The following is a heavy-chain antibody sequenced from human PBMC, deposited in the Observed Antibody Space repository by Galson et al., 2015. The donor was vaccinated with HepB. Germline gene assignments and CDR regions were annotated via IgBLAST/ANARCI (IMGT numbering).Heavy chain of an antibody. CDR2: IMQDGSEK. CDR1: GVTLSRYW. CDR3: ARDRGAMVVTVADWYFDL. V-gene: IGHV3-7*01. J-gene: IGHJ2*01. D-gene: IGHD2-21*02. Sequence: SLRLSCAASGVTLSRYWMSWVRQAPGKGLEWVANIMQDGSEKYYVDSVKGRFTISRDNGNNSLYLQMNSLRDDDTAVYYCARDRGAMVVTVADWYFDLWGRGTLVTVSS.